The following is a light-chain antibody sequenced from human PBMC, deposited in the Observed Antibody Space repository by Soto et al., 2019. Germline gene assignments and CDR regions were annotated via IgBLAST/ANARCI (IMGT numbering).Light chain of an antibody. Sequence: DIVMTQSPDSLAVSLGERATINCKSSQSVLYSSNNKNYLAWYQQKPGQPPKLLIYWASTRESGVPDRFSGSGSWTDFTLTNSSLQAEDVAVYYYQPYYNTPPTFGQGTKVEIK. CDR3: QPYYNTPPT. CDR2: WAS. J-gene: IGKJ1*01. CDR1: QSVLYSSNNKNY. V-gene: IGKV4-1*01.